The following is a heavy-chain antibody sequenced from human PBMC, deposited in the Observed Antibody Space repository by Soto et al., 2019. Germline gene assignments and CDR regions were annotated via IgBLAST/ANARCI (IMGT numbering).Heavy chain of an antibody. V-gene: IGHV3-23*01. CDR1: GFTFSSYA. CDR3: AKGLNDGGSCYWGTCYYYYGMDV. CDR2: ISGSGGST. Sequence: GGSLRLSCAASGFTFSSYAMSWVRQAPGKGLEWVSAISGSGGSTYYADSVKGRFTISRDNSKNTLYLQMNSLRAEDTAVYYCAKGLNDGGSCYWGTCYYYYGMDVWGQGTTVTVSS. D-gene: IGHD2-15*01. J-gene: IGHJ6*02.